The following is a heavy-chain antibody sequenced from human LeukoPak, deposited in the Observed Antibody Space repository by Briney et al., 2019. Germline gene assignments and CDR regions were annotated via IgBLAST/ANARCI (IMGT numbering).Heavy chain of an antibody. CDR2: IYYSGST. J-gene: IGHJ6*03. D-gene: IGHD3-22*01. V-gene: IGHV4-59*12. Sequence: SETLSLTCTVSGGSISSYYWSWIRQPPGKGLEWIGYIYYSGSTNYNPSLKSRVTISVDTSKNQFSLKLSSVTAADTAVYYCASENYYDSSGRFYYYYMDVWGKGTTVTVSS. CDR1: GGSISSYY. CDR3: ASENYYDSSGRFYYYYMDV.